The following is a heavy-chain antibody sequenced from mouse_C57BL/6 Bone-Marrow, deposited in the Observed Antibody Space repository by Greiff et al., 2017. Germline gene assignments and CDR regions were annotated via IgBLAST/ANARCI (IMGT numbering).Heavy chain of an antibody. CDR3: TLSQALFDY. V-gene: IGHV1-7*01. CDR2: INPSSGYT. D-gene: IGHD3-2*02. CDR1: GYTFTSYW. Sequence: QVHVKQSGAELAKPGASVKLSCKASGYTFTSYWMHWVKQRPGQGLEWIGYINPSSGYTKYNQKFKDKATITADTSSNTAYLQLSSLTSEDTAVYYCTLSQALFDYWGQGTTLTVSS. J-gene: IGHJ2*01.